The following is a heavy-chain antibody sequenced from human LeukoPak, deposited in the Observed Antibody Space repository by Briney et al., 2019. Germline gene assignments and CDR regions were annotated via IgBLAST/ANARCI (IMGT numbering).Heavy chain of an antibody. D-gene: IGHD2-8*01. J-gene: IGHJ6*03. V-gene: IGHV5-51*01. CDR2: IYPDDSDT. CDR3: ARLAYCSNDVCYSNYYYSMDV. Sequence: GESLKISCKGYGYTFSSYWIGWVRQMPGKGLEWMGIIYPDDSDTRYSPSFQGQVTISADKSISTAYLQWSGLKASDTAMYYCARLAYCSNDVCYSNYYYSMDVWGKGTTVTVSS. CDR1: GYTFSSYW.